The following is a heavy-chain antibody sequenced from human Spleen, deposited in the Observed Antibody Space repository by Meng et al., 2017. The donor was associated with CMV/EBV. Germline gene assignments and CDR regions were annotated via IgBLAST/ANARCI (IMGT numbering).Heavy chain of an antibody. D-gene: IGHD3-10*01. Sequence: SETLSLTCAVYGGSFSGYYWSWIRQPPGKGLEWIGEINHSGSTNYNPSLKSRVTISVVTSKNQFSLKLSSVTAADTAVYYCARRLLWFENDYWGQGTLVTVSS. J-gene: IGHJ4*02. CDR2: INHSGST. CDR1: GGSFSGYY. CDR3: ARRLLWFENDY. V-gene: IGHV4-34*01.